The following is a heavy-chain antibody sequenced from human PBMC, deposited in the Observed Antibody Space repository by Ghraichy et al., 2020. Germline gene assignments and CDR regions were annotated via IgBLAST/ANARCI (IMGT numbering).Heavy chain of an antibody. CDR2: INAGSANT. D-gene: IGHD3-22*01. CDR3: ARWMWDSSGYWYYFDY. CDR1: GYSFTRNA. Sequence: ASVKVSCKTSGYSFTRNAIQWVRQAPGQRLEWMGWINAGSANTKYSEKFQGRVTITRDTSASTAYMGLSNLRSEDTAVYYCARWMWDSSGYWYYFDYWGQGTLVTVSS. J-gene: IGHJ4*02. V-gene: IGHV1-3*01.